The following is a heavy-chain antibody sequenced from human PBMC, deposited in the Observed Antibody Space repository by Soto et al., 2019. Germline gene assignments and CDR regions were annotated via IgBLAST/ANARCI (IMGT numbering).Heavy chain of an antibody. CDR3: ASVDYGGNSAEYFQH. V-gene: IGHV4-31*03. CDR2: IYYSGRT. Sequence: QVQLQESGPGLVKPSQTLSLTCTVSGGSISSGGSYWSWIRQHPGKGLEWIGYIYYSGRTYYNPSLQSRVTISVDASKSQVSLKLSSVTAADTAVYYCASVDYGGNSAEYFQHWGQGTLVTVSS. J-gene: IGHJ1*01. D-gene: IGHD4-17*01. CDR1: GGSISSGGSY.